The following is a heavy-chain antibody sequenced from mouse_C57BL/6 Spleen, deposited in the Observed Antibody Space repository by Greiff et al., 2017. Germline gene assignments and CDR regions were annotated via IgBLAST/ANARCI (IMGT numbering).Heavy chain of an antibody. V-gene: IGHV14-1*01. CDR3: TPVYCGYDSGFAY. Sequence: VQLQQSGAELVRPGASVKLSCTASGFNIKDYYMHWVKQRPEQGLEWIGRIDPEDGDTEYAPKFQGKATMTADTSSNTAYLQLSSLTSEDTAVYYCTPVYCGYDSGFAYWGQGTLVTVSA. CDR1: GFNIKDYY. D-gene: IGHD2-2*01. J-gene: IGHJ3*01. CDR2: IDPEDGDT.